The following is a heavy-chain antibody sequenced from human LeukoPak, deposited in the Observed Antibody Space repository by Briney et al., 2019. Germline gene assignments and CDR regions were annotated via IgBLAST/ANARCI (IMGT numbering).Heavy chain of an antibody. CDR1: GFTFSSYA. CDR3: AKLGDLDTAMVFES. V-gene: IGHV3-64*01. J-gene: IGHJ4*02. D-gene: IGHD5-18*01. CDR2: ISSNGGST. Sequence: GGSLRLSCAASGFTFSSYAMHWVRQAPGKGLEYVSAISSNGGSTYYANSVKGRFTISRDNSKNTLYLQMGSLRAEDTAVYYCAKLGDLDTAMVFESWGQGTLVTVSS.